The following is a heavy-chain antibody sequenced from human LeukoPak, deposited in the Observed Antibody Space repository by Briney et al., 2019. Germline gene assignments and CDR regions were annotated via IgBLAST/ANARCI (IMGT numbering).Heavy chain of an antibody. Sequence: GGSLRLSCAASGFTFSIYSMNWVRQAPGKGLEWVSYISTGSSNIYYADSVRGRFTISRDNAKNSLRLQMNSLRPEDTALYYCAKDIGSYYSPSNWFDPWGQGTLVTVSS. CDR1: GFTFSIYS. J-gene: IGHJ5*02. CDR3: AKDIGSYYSPSNWFDP. D-gene: IGHD1-26*01. V-gene: IGHV3-48*04. CDR2: ISTGSSNI.